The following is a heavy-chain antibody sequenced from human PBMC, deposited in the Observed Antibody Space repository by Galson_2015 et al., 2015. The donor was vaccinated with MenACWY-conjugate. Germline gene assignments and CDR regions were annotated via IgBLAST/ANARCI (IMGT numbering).Heavy chain of an antibody. CDR1: GYTFTLYA. Sequence: SVKVSCKASGYTFTLYAMHWVRQAPGLGLEWMGWINAGNGNSKYSQKFHDRVTITRDISASTVYMELTSLGSEDTAVYYCARGASPLTGYPKRDWFNPWGPGALVPVSS. V-gene: IGHV1-3*01. D-gene: IGHD3-9*01. J-gene: IGHJ5*02. CDR2: INAGNGNS. CDR3: ARGASPLTGYPKRDWFNP.